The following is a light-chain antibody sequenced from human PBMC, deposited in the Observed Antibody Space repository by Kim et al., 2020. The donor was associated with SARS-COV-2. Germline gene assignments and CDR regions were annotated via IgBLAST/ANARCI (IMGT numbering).Light chain of an antibody. Sequence: SYELTQPPSVSVSPGQTASITCSGDKLGDKYACWYQQKPGQSPVLVIYQDTKRPSGIPERFSGSNSGNTATLTISGTQAMDEADYYCQAWDSRTVYVFGGGTKLTFL. V-gene: IGLV3-1*01. CDR3: QAWDSRTVYV. J-gene: IGLJ2*01. CDR1: KLGDKY. CDR2: QDT.